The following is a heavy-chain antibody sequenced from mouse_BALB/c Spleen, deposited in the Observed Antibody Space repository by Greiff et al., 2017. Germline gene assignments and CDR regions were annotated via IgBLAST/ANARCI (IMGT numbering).Heavy chain of an antibody. J-gene: IGHJ3*01. CDR3: ASLRGNSFAY. D-gene: IGHD2-1*01. CDR2: ISYDGSN. CDR1: GYSITSGYY. Sequence: EVQLQQSGPGLVKPSQSLSLTCSVTGYSITSGYYWNWIRQFPGNKLEWMGYISYDGSNNYNPSLKNRISITRDTSKNQFFLKLNSVTTEDTATYYCASLRGNSFAYWGQGTLVTVSA. V-gene: IGHV3-6*02.